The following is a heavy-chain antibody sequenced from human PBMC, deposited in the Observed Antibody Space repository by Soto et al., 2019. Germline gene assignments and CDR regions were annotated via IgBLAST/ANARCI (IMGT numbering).Heavy chain of an antibody. CDR2: INAANGDT. CDR1: GYPSTSDT. J-gene: IGHJ5*02. Sequence: SVKGSRKIFGYPSTSDTIHCVRQAPEQSQAWERKINAANGDTKYSEKYQGRDTFTVETPTNTISMELSGLKSEDTSVYFCGRDEGSSYFYAVWIDTWGQGTLVTVSA. V-gene: IGHV1-3*01. D-gene: IGHD3-22*01. CDR3: GRDEGSSYFYAVWIDT.